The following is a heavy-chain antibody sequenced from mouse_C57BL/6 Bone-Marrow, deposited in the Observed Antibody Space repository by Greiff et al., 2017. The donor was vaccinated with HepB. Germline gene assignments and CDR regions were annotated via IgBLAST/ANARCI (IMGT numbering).Heavy chain of an antibody. J-gene: IGHJ3*01. CDR2: IDPSDSYT. Sequence: VQLKQPGAELVKPGASVKLSCKASGYTFTSYWMQWVKQRPGQGLEWIGEIDPSDSYTNYNQKFKGKATLTVDTSSSTAYMQLSSLTSEDSAVYYCARRGYSSWFAYWGQGTLVTVSA. CDR1: GYTFTSYW. V-gene: IGHV1-50*01. D-gene: IGHD2-12*01. CDR3: ARRGYSSWFAY.